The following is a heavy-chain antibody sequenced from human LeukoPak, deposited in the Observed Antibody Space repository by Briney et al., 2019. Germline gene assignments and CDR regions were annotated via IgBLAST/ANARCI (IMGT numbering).Heavy chain of an antibody. CDR2: ISAYNGNT. D-gene: IGHD5-18*01. CDR3: ARDAMATWTNDAFDI. Sequence: GASVKVSCKASGYTFTSYGISWVRQAPGQGLEWMGWISAYNGNTNYAQKLQGRVTMTTDTSTSTAYMELRSLGSDDTAVYYCARDAMATWTNDAFDIWGQGTMVTVSS. CDR1: GYTFTSYG. J-gene: IGHJ3*02. V-gene: IGHV1-18*01.